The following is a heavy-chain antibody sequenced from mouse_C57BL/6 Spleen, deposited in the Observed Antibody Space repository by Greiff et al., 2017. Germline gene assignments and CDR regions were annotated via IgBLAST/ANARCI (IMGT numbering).Heavy chain of an antibody. CDR1: GYTFTSYW. CDR3: ARDYGSSYGFAY. Sequence: QVQLQQPGAELVMPGASVKLSCKASGYTFTSYWMHWVKQRPGQGLEWIGEIDPSDSYTNYNHKFKGKSTLTVDKSSSTAYMQLSSLTSEDSAVYYCARDYGSSYGFAYWGQGTLVTVSA. V-gene: IGHV1-69*01. D-gene: IGHD1-1*01. J-gene: IGHJ3*01. CDR2: IDPSDSYT.